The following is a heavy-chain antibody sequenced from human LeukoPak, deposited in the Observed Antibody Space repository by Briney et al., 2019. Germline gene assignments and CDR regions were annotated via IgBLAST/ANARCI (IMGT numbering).Heavy chain of an antibody. D-gene: IGHD6-19*01. CDR1: GFTFSNYA. CDR2: ISGSGGST. CDR3: VARGGWARFDY. V-gene: IGHV3-23*01. J-gene: IGHJ4*02. Sequence: GGSLRLSCAASGFTFSNYAMSWVRQAPGKGLEWVSAISGSGGSTYYADSVKGRFTISRDNSKNTLYLQMNSLRAEDTAVYYCVARGGWARFDYWGQGTLATVSS.